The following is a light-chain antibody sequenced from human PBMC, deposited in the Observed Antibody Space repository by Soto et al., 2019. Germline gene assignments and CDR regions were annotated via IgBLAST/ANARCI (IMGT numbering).Light chain of an antibody. CDR2: GNS. CDR1: SSNIGAGYD. CDR3: SSYTSSSTLGVV. Sequence: QPVLTQPPSVSGAPGQRVTISCTGSSSNIGAGYDVHWYQQLPGTAPKLLIYGNSNRPSGVPDRFSGSKSGTSASLAITGLQAEDEADYYCSSYTSSSTLGVVFGGGTKLTVL. V-gene: IGLV1-40*01. J-gene: IGLJ2*01.